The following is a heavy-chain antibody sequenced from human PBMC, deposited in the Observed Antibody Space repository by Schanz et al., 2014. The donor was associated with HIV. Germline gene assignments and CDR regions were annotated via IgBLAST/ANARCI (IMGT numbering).Heavy chain of an antibody. CDR2: ISESGGRS. CDR1: GFTFNNYA. V-gene: IGHV3-23*01. Sequence: EVQLLDSGGGLVQPGGSLRLSCVASGFTFNNYAMTWVRQAPGKGLEWVSSISESGGRSYYADSVNGRFTISRDNSKNTLYLQMNSLRVEDTAVYYCAKAEYDSRGNSQSHFDYWGQGTLVTVSS. J-gene: IGHJ4*02. CDR3: AKAEYDSRGNSQSHFDY. D-gene: IGHD3-22*01.